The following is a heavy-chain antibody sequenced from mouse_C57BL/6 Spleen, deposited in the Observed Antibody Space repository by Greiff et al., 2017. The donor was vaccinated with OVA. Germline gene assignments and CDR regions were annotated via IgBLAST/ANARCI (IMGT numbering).Heavy chain of an antibody. V-gene: IGHV1-61*01. CDR1: GYTFTSYW. J-gene: IGHJ2*01. D-gene: IGHD1-1*01. CDR2: IYPSDSET. Sequence: QVQLQQPGAELVGPGSSVKLSCKASGYTFTSYWMDWVKQRPGQGLEWIGNIYPSDSETHYNQKFKDKATLTVDKSSSTAYMQLSSLTSEDSAVYYCARGAVVPDYWGQGTTLTVSS. CDR3: ARGAVVPDY.